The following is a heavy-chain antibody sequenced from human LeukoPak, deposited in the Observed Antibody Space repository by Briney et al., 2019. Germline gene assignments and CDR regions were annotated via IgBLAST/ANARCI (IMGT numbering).Heavy chain of an antibody. Sequence: GGSLRLSCAASGFTFSSYSMNWVRQAPGKGLEWVSSITTRSSYIYYADSVRGRFTTSRDDAKNSLYLQMNSLRADDTAVYYCARDPAAAGTVWLDPWGQGTLVTVSS. D-gene: IGHD6-13*01. CDR2: ITTRSSYI. CDR3: ARDPAAAGTVWLDP. V-gene: IGHV3-21*06. CDR1: GFTFSSYS. J-gene: IGHJ5*02.